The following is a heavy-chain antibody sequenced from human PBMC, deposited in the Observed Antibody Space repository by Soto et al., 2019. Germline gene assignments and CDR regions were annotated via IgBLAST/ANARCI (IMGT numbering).Heavy chain of an antibody. CDR1: GFTFSTYV. D-gene: IGHD3-22*01. CDR2: ISHDGGAQ. V-gene: IGHV3-30-3*01. J-gene: IGHJ1*01. CDR3: AREDASSGHAGSFQE. Sequence: QVQLVESGGGVVQPGGSLRLSCAASGFTFSTYVMHWVRQAPGKGLEWVAGISHDGGAQHYTDSVKGRFTISRDNSKNTLNVKMNSLRAEDPAVDYCAREDASSGHAGSFQEWGQGTLVTVSS.